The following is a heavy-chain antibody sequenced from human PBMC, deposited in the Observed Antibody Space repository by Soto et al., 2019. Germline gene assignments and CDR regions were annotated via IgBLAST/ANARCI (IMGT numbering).Heavy chain of an antibody. Sequence: EVQLVESGGGLVQPGGSLKLSCAASGFTFSGSAMHWVRQASGKGLEWVGRIRSKANSYATAYAASVKGRFTISRDDSKNTAYLQMNSLKTEDTAVYYCTRTTVTTYYYYMDVWGKGTTVTVS. CDR3: TRTTVTTYYYYMDV. CDR2: IRSKANSYAT. CDR1: GFTFSGSA. D-gene: IGHD4-17*01. J-gene: IGHJ6*03. V-gene: IGHV3-73*01.